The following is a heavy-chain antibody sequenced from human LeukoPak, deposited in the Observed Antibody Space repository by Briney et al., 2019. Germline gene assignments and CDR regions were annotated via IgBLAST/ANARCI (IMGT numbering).Heavy chain of an antibody. Sequence: SETLSLTCTVSGASISSGDYYWSWIRQPPGKGLEWIGYIYYSGSTYYNPSLKSRVTIPVDTSKNQFSLKLSSVTAADTAVYYCAREADTAMVRVDYYYMDVWGKGTTVTFSS. CDR3: AREADTAMVRVDYYYMDV. J-gene: IGHJ6*03. D-gene: IGHD5-18*01. CDR1: GASISSGDYY. CDR2: IYYSGST. V-gene: IGHV4-30-4*08.